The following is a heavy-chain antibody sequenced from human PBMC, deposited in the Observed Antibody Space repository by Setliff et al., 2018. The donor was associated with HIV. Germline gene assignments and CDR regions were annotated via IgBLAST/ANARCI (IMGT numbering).Heavy chain of an antibody. CDR2: MTSRHDGGTT. Sequence: PVGSLRLSCAVSGFTPSGFTFDCAWMTWVRQRPGQGLEWLGRMTSRHDGGTTDYAAPVQGRFTFSRDDSTNTLYLQMNNLKIEDTAVYYCVTDDKVAFDVWGRGTPVTVS. J-gene: IGHJ3*01. CDR3: VTDDKVAFDV. V-gene: IGHV3-15*01. CDR1: GFTPSGFTFDCAW.